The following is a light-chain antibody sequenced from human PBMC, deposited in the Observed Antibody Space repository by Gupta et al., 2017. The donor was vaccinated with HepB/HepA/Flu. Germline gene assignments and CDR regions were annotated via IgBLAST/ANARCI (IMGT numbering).Light chain of an antibody. J-gene: IGLJ2*01. Sequence: QSALTQPASVSVSPRQSITISCTGTSSDAGGYNYVSWYQQHPGKAPKLRIYDVSNRPSGVSNRFSGSKSGNTASLTISGLQAEDEAEYYCSSYTSSSTLEVVFGGGTKLTVL. CDR2: DVS. CDR1: SSDAGGYNY. CDR3: SSYTSSSTLEVV. V-gene: IGLV2-14*03.